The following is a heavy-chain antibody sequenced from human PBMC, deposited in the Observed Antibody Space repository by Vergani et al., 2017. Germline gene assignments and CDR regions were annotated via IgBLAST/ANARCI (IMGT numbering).Heavy chain of an antibody. V-gene: IGHV1-69*18. CDR1: GGTFSSYA. J-gene: IGHJ6*02. CDR3: ARSLGYCSGGSCYAGGMYYYYGMDV. Sequence: QVQLVQSGAEVKKPGSSVKVSCKASGGTFSSYAISWVRQAPGQGLEWMGRIIPIFGTANYAQKFQGRVTITADESTSTAYMELSSLRSEDTAVYYCARSLGYCSGGSCYAGGMYYYYGMDVWGQGTTVTVSS. D-gene: IGHD2-15*01. CDR2: IIPIFGTA.